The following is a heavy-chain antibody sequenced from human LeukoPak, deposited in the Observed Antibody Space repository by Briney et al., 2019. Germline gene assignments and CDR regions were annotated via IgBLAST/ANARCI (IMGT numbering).Heavy chain of an antibody. D-gene: IGHD4-17*01. J-gene: IGHJ5*02. Sequence: SVKVSCKTSGGTFNNSAISWVRQAPGQGLEWLGGIMPLFGTAGYAQKFQGRATITKDESTRTVYLGLTSLTSDDTAVYYCARDVHGDYGSGWFDPWGQGTLVSVSS. V-gene: IGHV1-69*05. CDR2: IMPLFGTA. CDR1: GGTFNNSA. CDR3: ARDVHGDYGSGWFDP.